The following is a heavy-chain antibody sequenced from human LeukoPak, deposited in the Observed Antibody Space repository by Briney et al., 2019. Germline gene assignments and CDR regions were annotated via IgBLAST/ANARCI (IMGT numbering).Heavy chain of an antibody. V-gene: IGHV3-23*01. CDR1: GFTFGSYA. CDR2: ISGSGGST. Sequence: GGSLRLSCAASGFTFGSYAMSWVRQAPGKGLEWVSAISGSGGSTYYADSVKGRFTISRDNSKNTLYLQMNSLRAEDTAVYYCAKVDYDFWSGYYPGNYYGMDVWGQGTLVTVSS. J-gene: IGHJ6*02. D-gene: IGHD3-3*01. CDR3: AKVDYDFWSGYYPGNYYGMDV.